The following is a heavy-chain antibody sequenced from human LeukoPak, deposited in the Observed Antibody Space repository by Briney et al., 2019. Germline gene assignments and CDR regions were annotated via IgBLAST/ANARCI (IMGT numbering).Heavy chain of an antibody. CDR3: ATSSNAPGNH. CDR2: ISWNSGSI. J-gene: IGHJ5*02. V-gene: IGHV3-9*01. Sequence: GGSLRLSCAASGSTFDDYAMHWVRQAPGKGLEWVSGISWNSGSIGYADSVKGRFTISRDNAQNSLNLQMNSLRAEDTAVYYCATSSNAPGNHWGQGTLVTVSS. CDR1: GSTFDDYA. D-gene: IGHD2-2*01.